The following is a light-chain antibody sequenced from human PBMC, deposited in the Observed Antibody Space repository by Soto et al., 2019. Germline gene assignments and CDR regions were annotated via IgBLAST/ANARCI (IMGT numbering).Light chain of an antibody. CDR2: EVT. CDR3: CSFADFTYV. J-gene: IGLJ1*01. V-gene: IGLV2-23*02. Sequence: QSALTQPASVSGSPGQSITISCTGTSSDIGSYDRVSWYQQHPGTAPKLIIYEVTKRPSGVSTRFSGSKSGNTASLTISGLQAVDEADYYCCSFADFTYVFGTGTKLTVL. CDR1: SSDIGSYDR.